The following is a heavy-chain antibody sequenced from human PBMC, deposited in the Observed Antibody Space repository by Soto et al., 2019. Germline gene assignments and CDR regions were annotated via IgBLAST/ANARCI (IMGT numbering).Heavy chain of an antibody. Sequence: PSETLSLTCTVSGGSISSSSYYWGWIRQPPGKGLEWIGSIYYSGGTYYNPSLKSRVTISVDTSKNQFSLKLSSVTAADTAVYYCARLPGTIRYFDYWGQGTLVTVSS. CDR2: IYYSGGT. CDR1: GGSISSSSYY. D-gene: IGHD3-10*01. V-gene: IGHV4-39*01. J-gene: IGHJ4*02. CDR3: ARLPGTIRYFDY.